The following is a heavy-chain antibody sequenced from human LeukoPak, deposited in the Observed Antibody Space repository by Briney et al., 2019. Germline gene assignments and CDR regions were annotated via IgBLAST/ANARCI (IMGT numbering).Heavy chain of an antibody. V-gene: IGHV1-46*01. J-gene: IGHJ5*02. CDR3: ARGGVGATTYVWFDP. CDR1: GYTFTNYY. Sequence: ASVKVSCKASGYTFTNYYIHWVRQAPGQGLECTGIINPSGGSTSYAQKFQGRVTMTRDMSTSTVYMELSSLRSEDTAVYYCARGGVGATTYVWFDPWGQGTLVTVSS. CDR2: INPSGGST. D-gene: IGHD1-26*01.